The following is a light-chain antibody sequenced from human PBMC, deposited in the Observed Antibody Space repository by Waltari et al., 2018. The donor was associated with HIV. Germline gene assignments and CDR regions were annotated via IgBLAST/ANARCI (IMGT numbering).Light chain of an antibody. Sequence: QSALTQPPSVSGSPGQSVTISCTGTSSDVGSYNRVSWYQQPPGTAPKLMISEVSNRPSGVPDRFSGSKSGNTASLTISGLQAGDEADYYCSSYTSSSTYVFGTGTKVTVL. J-gene: IGLJ1*01. V-gene: IGLV2-18*02. CDR1: SSDVGSYNR. CDR3: SSYTSSSTYV. CDR2: EVS.